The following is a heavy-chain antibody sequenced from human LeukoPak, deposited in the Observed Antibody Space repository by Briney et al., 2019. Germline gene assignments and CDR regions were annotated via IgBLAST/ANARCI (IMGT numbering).Heavy chain of an antibody. CDR2: IYYSGST. J-gene: IGHJ3*02. CDR1: GGSISSYY. V-gene: IGHV4-59*01. Sequence: SETLSLTCTVSGGSISSYYWSWIRQPPGKGLEWIGYIYYSGSTNYNSSLKSRVTISVDTSKNQFSLKLSSVTAADTAVYYCAKGQVGYDAFDIWGQGTMVTVSS. D-gene: IGHD1-26*01. CDR3: AKGQVGYDAFDI.